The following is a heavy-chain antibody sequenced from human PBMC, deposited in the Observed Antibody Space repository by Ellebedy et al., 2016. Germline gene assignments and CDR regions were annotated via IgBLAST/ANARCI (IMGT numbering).Heavy chain of an antibody. CDR1: GFTFSSYW. CDR3: ARVDGSGWYYYYYGMDV. V-gene: IGHV3-7*03. J-gene: IGHJ6*02. CDR2: IKQDGSEK. D-gene: IGHD6-19*01. Sequence: GGSLRLSCAASGFTFSSYWMSWVRQAPGKGLEWVANIKQDGSEKYYVDSVKGRFTISRDNAKNSLYLQMNSLRAEDTAVYYCARVDGSGWYYYYYGMDVWGQGTTVTVSS.